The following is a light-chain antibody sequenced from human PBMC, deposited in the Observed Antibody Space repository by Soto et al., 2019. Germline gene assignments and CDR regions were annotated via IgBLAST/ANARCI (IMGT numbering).Light chain of an antibody. Sequence: QSFLAQPASLSGSPVQSITISCTGTSSDICAYYYFSWFQQHPGKSPKLMISEVNNRPSGVSNRFYGSKSGNTAYLTISGLQVEDEAEYFCVSFTTTXTHVVGTGTKVXV. CDR3: VSFTTTXTHV. V-gene: IGLV2-14*01. CDR2: EVN. CDR1: SSDICAYYY. J-gene: IGLJ1*01.